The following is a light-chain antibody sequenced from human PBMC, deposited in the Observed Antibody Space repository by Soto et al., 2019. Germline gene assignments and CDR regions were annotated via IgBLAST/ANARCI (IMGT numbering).Light chain of an antibody. J-gene: IGKJ4*01. Sequence: DITMTQSPSSLSASVGDRVTITCRASQSISSYLNWYQQKPGKAPSLMIYGASSLQSGVPSRFSGSGSGTDFTLTISSLQPEDFATYYCQQSYNFPLTFGGGTKVEIK. CDR1: QSISSY. V-gene: IGKV1-39*01. CDR2: GAS. CDR3: QQSYNFPLT.